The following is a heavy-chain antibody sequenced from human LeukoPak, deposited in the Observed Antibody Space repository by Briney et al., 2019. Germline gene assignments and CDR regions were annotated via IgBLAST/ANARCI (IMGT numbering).Heavy chain of an antibody. J-gene: IGHJ4*02. CDR3: AKDLDGSGMYGGIDS. D-gene: IGHD6-19*01. V-gene: IGHV3-23*01. CDR1: GFNFEYYG. Sequence: GSLRLSCEASGFNFEYYGMNWVRQAPGKGLEWVSAITATAGTTYYADSAKGRFTISRDISKNTLFLQMSSLRAEDTAVYYCAKDLDGSGMYGGIDSWGQGTLVIVSS. CDR2: ITATAGTT.